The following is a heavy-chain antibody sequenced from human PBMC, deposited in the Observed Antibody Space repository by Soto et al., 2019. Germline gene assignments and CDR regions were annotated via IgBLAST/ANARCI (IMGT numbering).Heavy chain of an antibody. CDR3: AADRKTYYDSSGYYYYGMDV. CDR1: GFTFTSSA. Sequence: ASVKVSCKASGFTFTSSAVQWVRQARGQRLEWIGWIVVGSGNTNYAQKFQERVTITRDMSTSTAYMELSSLRSEDTAVYYCAADRKTYYDSSGYYYYGMDVWGQGTTVTV. V-gene: IGHV1-58*01. D-gene: IGHD3-22*01. CDR2: IVVGSGNT. J-gene: IGHJ6*02.